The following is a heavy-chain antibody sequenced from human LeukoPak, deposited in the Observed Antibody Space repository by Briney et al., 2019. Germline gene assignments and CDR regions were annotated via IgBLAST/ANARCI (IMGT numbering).Heavy chain of an antibody. CDR1: GGSISRYY. CDR2: IYYRGRG. CDR3: ARHLGYCSTTSCYPWFDP. J-gene: IGHJ5*02. Sequence: SETLSLTCIGSGGSISRYYWSWLRQPAAKGLDGIGYIYYRGRGNYNPCLKSRVTISIDTSKNQFSLKLSSVTAADTAVYYCARHLGYCSTTSCYPWFDPWGQGTLVTVSS. V-gene: IGHV4-59*08. D-gene: IGHD2-2*01.